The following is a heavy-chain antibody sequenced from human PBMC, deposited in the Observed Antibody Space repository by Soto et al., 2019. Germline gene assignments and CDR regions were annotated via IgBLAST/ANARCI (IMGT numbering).Heavy chain of an antibody. V-gene: IGHV4-31*03. CDR1: GGSISSGGYY. D-gene: IGHD6-6*01. CDR2: IYYSGST. J-gene: IGHJ5*02. Sequence: SETLSLTCTVSGGSISSGGYYWSWIRQHPGKGLEWIGYIYYSGSTYYNPSLKSRVTISVDTSKNQFSLKLSSVTAADRAVYYCARELEYSSSSVVSNWFDPWGQGTLVTVSS. CDR3: ARELEYSSSSVVSNWFDP.